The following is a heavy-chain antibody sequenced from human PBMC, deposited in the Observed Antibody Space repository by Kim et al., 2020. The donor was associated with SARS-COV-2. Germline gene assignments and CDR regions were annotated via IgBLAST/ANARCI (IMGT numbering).Heavy chain of an antibody. V-gene: IGHV3-23*01. D-gene: IGHD3-10*01. CDR1: GEKGKREG. CDR3: AKGRQSKFGELCR. CDR2: ISGSGGST. J-gene: IGHJ4*02. Sequence: GGSLRLSCAASGEKGKREGMSWVRQAPGKGLEWVSAISGSGGSTYYADSVKGRFSISRDNSKNTLYLQMNSLRAEDTAVYYCAKGRQSKFGELCRWGQGTLVTVSS.